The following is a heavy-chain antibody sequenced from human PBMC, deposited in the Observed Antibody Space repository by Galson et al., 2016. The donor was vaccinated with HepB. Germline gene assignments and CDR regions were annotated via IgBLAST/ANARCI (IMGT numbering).Heavy chain of an antibody. Sequence: SLRLSCAASGFSFSDFGMHWVRQAPGKGLEWVSVISYDGSNKHYVDSVKDRFTISRDNFQNTLYLQMNSLRTEDTGVYYCAKDRSPSERLWGDYSSHYYAMDVRGHGTTVTVSS. V-gene: IGHV3-30*18. CDR1: GFSFSDFG. J-gene: IGHJ6*02. D-gene: IGHD4-17*01. CDR3: AKDRSPSERLWGDYSSHYYAMDV. CDR2: ISYDGSNK.